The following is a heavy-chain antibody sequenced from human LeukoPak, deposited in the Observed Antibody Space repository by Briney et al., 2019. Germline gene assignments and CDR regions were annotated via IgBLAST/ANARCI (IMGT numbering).Heavy chain of an antibody. CDR2: INYSGTT. J-gene: IGHJ4*02. CDR3: ARLFAS. V-gene: IGHV4-39*01. CDR1: GGAITNDNFY. Sequence: SETLSLTCTVSGGAITNDNFYWGWVRQPPGKGLEWVVSINYSGTTYYNPSLRSRLSISVDTSRTQFFLTLNSVTAADTAVDCCARLFASWGRGILVTVSS.